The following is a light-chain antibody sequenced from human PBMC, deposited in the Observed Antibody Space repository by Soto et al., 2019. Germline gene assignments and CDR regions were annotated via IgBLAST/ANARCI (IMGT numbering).Light chain of an antibody. V-gene: IGKV2D-29*02. Sequence: DVVMTQTPLSLSVAPGQPASISCKSSQSLLHITGETFLFWYLQKPGQSPQLLIYEVSTRVSGVPDRFSGSGSGTDFTREISRVETDDVGIYYCMQSTLLPPTFGQGTRLGIE. CDR2: EVS. CDR1: QSLLHITGETF. J-gene: IGKJ5*01. CDR3: MQSTLLPPT.